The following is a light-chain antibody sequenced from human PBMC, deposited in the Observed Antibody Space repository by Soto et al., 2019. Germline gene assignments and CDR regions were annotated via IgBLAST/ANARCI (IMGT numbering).Light chain of an antibody. J-gene: IGKJ1*01. CDR1: QSVSSN. CDR3: QQYNNWPPAT. V-gene: IGKV3-15*01. CDR2: GAF. Sequence: EIVMTQSPATLSVSPGERATLSCRDSQSVSSNLAWYQQKPGQAPRLLIYGAFTRATGIPARFSGSGSGTEFNLTISSLQSEDLAVYYCQQYNNWPPATCGQGTKLQLK.